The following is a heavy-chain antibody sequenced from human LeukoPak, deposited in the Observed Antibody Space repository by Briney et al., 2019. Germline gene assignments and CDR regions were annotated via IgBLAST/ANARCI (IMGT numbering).Heavy chain of an antibody. Sequence: GGSLRHSCAASGFTFSDYYMSWIRQAPGKGLEWVSYISSSGSTIYYADSVKGRFTISRDNAKNSLYLQMNSLRAEDTAVYYCARDPSILGDPYYFDYWGQGTLVTVSS. CDR2: ISSSGSTI. CDR3: ARDPSILGDPYYFDY. J-gene: IGHJ4*02. CDR1: GFTFSDYY. D-gene: IGHD3-10*01. V-gene: IGHV3-11*01.